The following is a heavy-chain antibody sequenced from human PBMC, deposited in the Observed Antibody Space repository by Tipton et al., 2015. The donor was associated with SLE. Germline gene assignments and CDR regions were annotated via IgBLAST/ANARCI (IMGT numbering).Heavy chain of an antibody. D-gene: IGHD6-13*01. CDR2: ISYDGSNK. J-gene: IGHJ6*02. CDR3: ARVIAAPPYGMDV. V-gene: IGHV3-30*04. CDR1: GFIFSSYA. Sequence: SLRLSCAASGFIFSSYAMHWVRQAPGKGLEWVAVISYDGSNKYYADSVKGRFTISRENSKNTLYLQMNSLRAEDTAVYYCARVIAAPPYGMDVWGQGTMVTVSS.